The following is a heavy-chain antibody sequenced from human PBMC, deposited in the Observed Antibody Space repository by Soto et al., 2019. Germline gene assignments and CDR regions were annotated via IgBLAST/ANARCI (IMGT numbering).Heavy chain of an antibody. J-gene: IGHJ4*02. D-gene: IGHD6-6*01. CDR2: ISYDGSNK. CDR1: GFTFSSYG. V-gene: IGHV3-30*03. CDR3: ATEGGPSSSPDYDY. Sequence: QVQLVESGGGVVQPGRSLRLSCAASGFTFSSYGMHWVRQAPGKGLGWVAVISYDGSNKYYADSVKGRFTISRDNSKNTLYLQMNSLRAEDTAVYYCATEGGPSSSPDYDYWGQETLFTVSS.